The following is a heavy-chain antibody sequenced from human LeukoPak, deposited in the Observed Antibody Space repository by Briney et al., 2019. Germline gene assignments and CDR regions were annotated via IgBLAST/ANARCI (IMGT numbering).Heavy chain of an antibody. V-gene: IGHV4-39*07. D-gene: IGHD2-15*01. CDR2: IYYSGST. Sequence: PSETLSLTCTVSGGSISSSSYYWGWIRQPPGKGLEWIGSIYYSGSTYYNPSLKSRVTISVDTSKNQFSLKLSSVTAADTAVYYCARSGTHRGGRDLFDYWGQGTLVTVSS. CDR1: GGSISSSSYY. J-gene: IGHJ4*02. CDR3: ARSGTHRGGRDLFDY.